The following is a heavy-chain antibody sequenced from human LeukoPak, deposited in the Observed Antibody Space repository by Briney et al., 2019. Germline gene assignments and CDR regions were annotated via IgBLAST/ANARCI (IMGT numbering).Heavy chain of an antibody. Sequence: ASVKVSCKASGYTFTTYYMHWMRQAPGQGPEWMGIINPRGGSTDYAQKFQGRITMTSDTSTSTVYMELRSLRSDDTAVYYCARTSYYVDIAATIPYGIYYFDYWGQGTLVTVSS. CDR3: ARTSYYVDIAATIPYGIYYFDY. J-gene: IGHJ4*02. CDR1: GYTFTTYY. CDR2: INPRGGST. D-gene: IGHD5-12*01. V-gene: IGHV1-46*01.